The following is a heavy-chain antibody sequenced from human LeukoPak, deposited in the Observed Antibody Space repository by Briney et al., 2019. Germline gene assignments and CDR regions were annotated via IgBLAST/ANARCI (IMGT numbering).Heavy chain of an antibody. Sequence: HPGGSLRLSCAASGFTVSSNYMSWVRQAPGKGLEWVSVIYSGGSTYYADSVKGRFTISRDNSKNTLYLQMNSLRAEDTAVYYCASLRFLEWSSDYWGQGTLVTVSS. J-gene: IGHJ4*02. CDR2: IYSGGST. V-gene: IGHV3-53*01. CDR1: GFTVSSNY. CDR3: ASLRFLEWSSDY. D-gene: IGHD3-3*01.